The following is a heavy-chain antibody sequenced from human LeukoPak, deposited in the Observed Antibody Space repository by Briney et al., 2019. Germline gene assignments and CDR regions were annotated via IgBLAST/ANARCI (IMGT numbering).Heavy chain of an antibody. CDR1: GGTFSSYA. CDR2: IIPILGIA. V-gene: IGHV1-69*04. D-gene: IGHD3-3*01. J-gene: IGHJ3*02. Sequence: ASVKVSCKASGGTFSSYAISWVRQAPGQGLEWMGRIIPILGIANYAQKFQGRVTITADKSTSTAYMELRSLRSDDTAVYYCARGRLSGYHDAFDIWGQGTMVTVSS. CDR3: ARGRLSGYHDAFDI.